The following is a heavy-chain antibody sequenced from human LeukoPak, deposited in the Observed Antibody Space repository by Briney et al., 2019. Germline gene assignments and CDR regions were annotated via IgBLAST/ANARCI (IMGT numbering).Heavy chain of an antibody. CDR3: AKDSAFYYIDV. Sequence: GGSLRLSCAASGFTFNNYGMHWVRQAPGKGLEWVAFIRYNGNNQYYADSVKGRLTISRDNSKNTLYLQMNSLKGDNTAVYYCAKDSAFYYIDVWGKGTTVIISS. D-gene: IGHD3-10*01. CDR1: GFTFNNYG. V-gene: IGHV3-30*02. J-gene: IGHJ6*03. CDR2: IRYNGNNQ.